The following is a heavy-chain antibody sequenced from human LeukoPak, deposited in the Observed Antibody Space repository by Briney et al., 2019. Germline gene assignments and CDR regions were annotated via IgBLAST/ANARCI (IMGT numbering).Heavy chain of an antibody. CDR3: ARYSRCVGAASDY. D-gene: IGHD1-26*01. CDR1: GGSFSSYY. J-gene: IGHJ4*02. CDR2: ITHSEGT. Sequence: PSETLSLTCAVYGGSFSSYYWSWIRQPPGKGLEWIGEITHSEGTNYNPSLKSQVTMSLDTSKNQFSLKLSSVTAADTAVYYCARYSRCVGAASDYWGQGTLVTVSS. V-gene: IGHV4-34*01.